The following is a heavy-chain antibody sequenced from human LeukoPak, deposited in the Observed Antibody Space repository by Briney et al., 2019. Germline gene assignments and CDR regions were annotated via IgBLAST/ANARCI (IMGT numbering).Heavy chain of an antibody. J-gene: IGHJ6*02. D-gene: IGHD2-2*01. V-gene: IGHV1-18*01. CDR2: ISAYSGNT. Sequence: RASVKVSCKASGYTFTSYGISWVRQAPGQGLEWMGWISAYSGNTNYAQKLQGRVTMTTDTSTSTAYMELGSLRSDDTAVYYCARFWDIVVVPATGSYYYYGMDVWGQGTTVTVSS. CDR1: GYTFTSYG. CDR3: ARFWDIVVVPATGSYYYYGMDV.